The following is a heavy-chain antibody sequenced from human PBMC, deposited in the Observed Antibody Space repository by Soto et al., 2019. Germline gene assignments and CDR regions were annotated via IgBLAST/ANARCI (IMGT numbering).Heavy chain of an antibody. J-gene: IGHJ3*02. CDR3: ARESSSGWFDAFDI. CDR2: ISSSSSTI. Sequence: PGGSLRLSCAASGVTVSSYSMDGVRQAPGKGLEWVSYISSSSSTIYYADSVKGRFTISRDNAKNSLYLQMNSLRAEDTAVYYCARESSSGWFDAFDIWGQGTMVTVSS. D-gene: IGHD6-19*01. CDR1: GVTVSSYS. V-gene: IGHV3-48*01.